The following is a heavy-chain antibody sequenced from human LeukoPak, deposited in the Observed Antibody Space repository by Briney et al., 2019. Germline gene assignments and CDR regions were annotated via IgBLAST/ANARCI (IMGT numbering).Heavy chain of an antibody. J-gene: IGHJ5*02. D-gene: IGHD4-17*01. CDR3: ASGPDGDPGAHWFDP. Sequence: GGFLRLSCAASGFTFSSYWMHWVRQAPGKGLVWVSRIDTDGTDTTYADSVKGRFIISRDNAKSTLYLQMNSLRAEDTAVYYCASGPDGDPGAHWFDPWGQGTLVTVSS. V-gene: IGHV3-74*01. CDR1: GFTFSSYW. CDR2: IDTDGTDT.